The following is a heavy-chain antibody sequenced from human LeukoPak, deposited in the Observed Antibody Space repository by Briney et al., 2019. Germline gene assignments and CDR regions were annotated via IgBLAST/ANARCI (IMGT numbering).Heavy chain of an antibody. Sequence: PSETLSLTCTVSGYSISSGYYWGWIRQPPGKGLEWIGSIYHSGSTYYNPSLKSRVTISVDTSKNQFSLKLSSVTAADTAVYYCARGDGGYFSAWGQGTLVTVSS. CDR3: ARGDGGYFSA. D-gene: IGHD5-12*01. CDR1: GYSISSGYY. CDR2: IYHSGST. V-gene: IGHV4-38-2*02. J-gene: IGHJ5*02.